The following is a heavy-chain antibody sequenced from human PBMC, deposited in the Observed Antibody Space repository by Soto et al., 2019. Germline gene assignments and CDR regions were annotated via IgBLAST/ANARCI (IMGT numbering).Heavy chain of an antibody. D-gene: IGHD1-1*01. J-gene: IGHJ4*02. CDR3: ARGGPGMATTDRIDY. CDR2: IYYSGST. CDR1: GGSISSYY. V-gene: IGHV4-59*01. Sequence: XETLSLTCTASGGSISSYYWSWIRQPPGKGLEWIGYIYYSGSTNYNPSLKSRVTISVDTSKNQFSLKLSSVTAADTAVYYCARGGPGMATTDRIDYWGQGTLVTVSS.